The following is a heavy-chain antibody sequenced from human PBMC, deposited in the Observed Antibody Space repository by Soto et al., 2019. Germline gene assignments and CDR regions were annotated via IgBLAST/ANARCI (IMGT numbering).Heavy chain of an antibody. J-gene: IGHJ4*02. CDR1: GFTFSSYA. CDR2: ISGSGGIT. Sequence: GGSLRLSCAASGFTFSSYARSWVRQAPGKGLEWVSGISGSGGITYYGDSVKGRFTISRDNSKNTLHLQMNSLRAEDTAVYYCAQFRDDYDSSVNIASDYWGQGILVNVS. CDR3: AQFRDDYDSSVNIASDY. D-gene: IGHD3-22*01. V-gene: IGHV3-23*01.